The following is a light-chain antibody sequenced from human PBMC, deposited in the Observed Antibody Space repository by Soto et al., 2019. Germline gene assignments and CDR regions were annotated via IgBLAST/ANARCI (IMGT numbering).Light chain of an antibody. J-gene: IGKJ1*01. CDR3: QQYDHYPWT. V-gene: IGKV1-5*03. CDR2: KAS. Sequence: DIQMTQSPSTLSASVGDRVTITCRASQSISNWLAWWLQKPGKAPKLLLFKASSLERGVPSRFSGSGSGTEFTLTISSLQPDDFATYYCQQYDHYPWTFGQGTKGEI. CDR1: QSISNW.